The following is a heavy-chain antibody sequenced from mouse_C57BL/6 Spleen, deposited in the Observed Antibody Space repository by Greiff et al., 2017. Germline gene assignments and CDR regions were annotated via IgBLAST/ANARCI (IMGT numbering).Heavy chain of an antibody. J-gene: IGHJ3*01. CDR2: INPSTGGT. V-gene: IGHV1-42*01. D-gene: IGHD2-10*02. CDR1: GYSFTGYY. CDR3: SRGPCEYESDTFAY. Sequence: VQLQQSGPELVKPGASVKISCKASGYSFTGYYMNWVKQSPEKSLEWIGEINPSTGGTTYNQKFKAKATLTVDKSSSTAYMQLKSLTSEDSAVSDCSRGPCEYESDTFAYWGQGTLVTVSA.